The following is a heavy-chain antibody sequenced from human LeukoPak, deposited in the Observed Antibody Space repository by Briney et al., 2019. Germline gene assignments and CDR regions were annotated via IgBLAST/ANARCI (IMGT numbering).Heavy chain of an antibody. D-gene: IGHD2-15*01. J-gene: IGHJ4*02. V-gene: IGHV4-38-2*02. CDR1: GYSISSGYF. Sequence: ASETLSLTCTVSGYSISSGYFWGWIRQPPGKGLEWIGSMYHSGSIYHNPSLKSRVTISLDTSRNQFSLKLYPVTAADTAVYYCARDPYCSGGSCYPFDYWGQGTLVTVSS. CDR2: MYHSGSI. CDR3: ARDPYCSGGSCYPFDY.